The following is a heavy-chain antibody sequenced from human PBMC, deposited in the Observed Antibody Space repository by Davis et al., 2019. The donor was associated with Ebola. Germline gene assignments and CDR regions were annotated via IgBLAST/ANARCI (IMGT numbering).Heavy chain of an antibody. V-gene: IGHV1-69*13. CDR1: GGTFSSYT. CDR2: IIPIFGTA. Sequence: SVQVSCKASGGTFSSYTISWVRHAPGQGLEWMGGIIPIFGTANYAQKFQGRVTITADESTSTAYMELSSLRSEDTAVYYCGRGIQLWTFDYWGQGTLVTVSS. J-gene: IGHJ4*02. D-gene: IGHD5-18*01. CDR3: GRGIQLWTFDY.